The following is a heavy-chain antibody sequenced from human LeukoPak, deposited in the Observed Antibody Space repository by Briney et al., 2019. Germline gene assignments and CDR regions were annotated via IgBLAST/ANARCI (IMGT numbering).Heavy chain of an antibody. CDR2: INPNSGGT. CDR3: ATSVVVPAAHPYYYYYMDV. J-gene: IGHJ6*03. D-gene: IGHD2-2*01. Sequence: ASVKVSCKASGYTFTGYYMHWVRQAPGQGLEWMGWINPNSGGTNYAQKFQGRVTMTRDTSISTAYMELSSLRSEDTAVYYCATSVVVPAAHPYYYYYMDVWGKGTTVTISS. V-gene: IGHV1-2*02. CDR1: GYTFTGYY.